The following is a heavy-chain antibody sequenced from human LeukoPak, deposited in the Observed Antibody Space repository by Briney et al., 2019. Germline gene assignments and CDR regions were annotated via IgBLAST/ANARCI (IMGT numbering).Heavy chain of an antibody. V-gene: IGHV2-5*01. CDR1: GFSFSSGGVV. CDR2: IYENDEK. J-gene: IGHJ3*02. CDR3: AHRHRGVASDI. D-gene: IGHD2-15*01. Sequence: SGPTLVNPTQTLTLTCTFSGFSFSSGGVVVGWIRQPPGGALEWLGVIYENDEKLYSSSLHNRLSTTKDTSKNQVVLTMANMDPVDTATYYCAHRHRGVASDIWGHGTLVTVSS.